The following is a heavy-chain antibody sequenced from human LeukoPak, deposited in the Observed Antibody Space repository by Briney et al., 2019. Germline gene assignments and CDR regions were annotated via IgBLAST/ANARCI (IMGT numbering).Heavy chain of an antibody. CDR3: AREVGGGATNYFDY. D-gene: IGHD1-26*01. V-gene: IGHV3-53*01. CDR1: GFTVSGNY. CDR2: IYSADSA. J-gene: IGHJ4*02. Sequence: PGGSLRLSCAASGFTVSGNYMSWVRQAPGKGLEWVSVIYSADSAYYADSVRGRFTISRDNSKNTLYLQMNSLRADDTAVYYCAREVGGGATNYFDYWGQGTLVTVSS.